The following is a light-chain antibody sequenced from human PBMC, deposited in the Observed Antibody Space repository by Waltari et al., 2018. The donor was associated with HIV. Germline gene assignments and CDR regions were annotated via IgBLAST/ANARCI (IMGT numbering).Light chain of an antibody. Sequence: QSVLTQPPSAAWTPWQRSLISASGSISNSGLNSVTSYQQFPGTAPKLLIYTNNQRPSGVPKRFSASKSGTSASLAISRLQSEDEADYYCEAWDDSLNGVVFGGGTKLTVL. CDR2: TNN. CDR1: ISNSGLNS. J-gene: IGLJ2*01. V-gene: IGLV1-44*01. CDR3: EAWDDSLNGVV.